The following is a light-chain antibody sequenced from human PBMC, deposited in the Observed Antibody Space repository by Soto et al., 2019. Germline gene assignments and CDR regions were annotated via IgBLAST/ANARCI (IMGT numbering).Light chain of an antibody. CDR1: QDISNY. CDR3: QQYDNLPRT. V-gene: IGKV1-33*01. CDR2: DAS. J-gene: IGKJ1*01. Sequence: DIQMTQSPSSLSASVGDRFTMTCQASQDISNYLNWYQQKPGKASKLLIYDASNLETGVPSRFSGSGSGTDFTFTISSLQPEDIATYYCQQYDNLPRTFGQGTKVDIK.